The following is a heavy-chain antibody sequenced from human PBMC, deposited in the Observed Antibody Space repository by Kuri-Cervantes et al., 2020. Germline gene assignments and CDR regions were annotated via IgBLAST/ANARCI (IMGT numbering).Heavy chain of an antibody. D-gene: IGHD2-15*01. CDR2: ISYDGSNK. V-gene: IGHV3-30*03. J-gene: IGHJ3*02. CDR3: ARPGHCSGGSCQRAFDI. Sequence: GGSLRLSCAASGFTFSSYGMRWVRQAPGKGLEWVAVISYDGSNKYYADSVKGRFTISRDNSKNTLYVQMNSLRHEDTAVYYCARPGHCSGGSCQRAFDIWGPGTMVTVSS. CDR1: GFTFSSYG.